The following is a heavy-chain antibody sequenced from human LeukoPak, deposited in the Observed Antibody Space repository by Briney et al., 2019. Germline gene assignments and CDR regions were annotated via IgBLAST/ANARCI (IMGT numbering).Heavy chain of an antibody. CDR3: ARDDTIFGDSVYCYYYGMDV. D-gene: IGHD3-3*01. CDR2: ISAYNGNT. J-gene: IGHJ6*02. Sequence: ASVKVSCKVSGYTFTSYGISWVRQAPGQGLEWMGWISAYNGNTNYAQKLQGRVTMTTDTSTSTAYMELRSLRSDDTAVYYCARDDTIFGDSVYCYYYGMDVWGQGTTVTVSS. V-gene: IGHV1-18*01. CDR1: GYTFTSYG.